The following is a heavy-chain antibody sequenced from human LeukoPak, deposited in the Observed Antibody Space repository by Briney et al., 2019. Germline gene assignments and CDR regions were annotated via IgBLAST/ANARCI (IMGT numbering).Heavy chain of an antibody. CDR1: GGSISSSSHY. CDR3: ARENSNSRYLDY. J-gene: IGHJ4*02. Sequence: SETLSLTCTVFGGSISSSSHYWGWIRQPPGEGLEWIGSIYFSGSTYYNPSLKSRVTISVDTSKNQFSLKLSSVTAADTAVYYCARENSNSRYLDYWGQGTLVTVSS. V-gene: IGHV4-39*07. D-gene: IGHD6-13*01. CDR2: IYFSGST.